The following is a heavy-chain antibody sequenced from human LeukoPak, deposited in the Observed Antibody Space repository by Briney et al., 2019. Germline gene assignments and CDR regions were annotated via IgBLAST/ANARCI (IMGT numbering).Heavy chain of an antibody. J-gene: IGHJ3*02. CDR3: ARAPRVTMIIVTPGAFDM. CDR2: IYHSGST. V-gene: IGHV4-4*02. Sequence: NPSGTLSLTCAVSGGSISSSNWWSWVRQPPGKGLEWIGEIYHSGSTNYNPSLKSRVTISVDTSKKRFSLKLSSVTAADTAMYYCARAPRVTMIIVTPGAFDMWGQGTMVTVSS. D-gene: IGHD3-22*01. CDR1: GGSISSSNW.